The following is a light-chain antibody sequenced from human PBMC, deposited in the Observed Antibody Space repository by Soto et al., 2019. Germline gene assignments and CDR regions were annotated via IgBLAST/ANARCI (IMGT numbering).Light chain of an antibody. CDR3: QQYRSSHLYT. CDR1: QSVSSSD. Sequence: EIVLTQSPGTLSLSPGERATLSCRASQSVSSSDLAWYQQNPGQGPRLLISEAASKATGIPDRFSGSGSGTDFSLTISRLEPEASAVYYCQQYRSSHLYTFGQGTKLEIQ. CDR2: EAA. V-gene: IGKV3-20*01. J-gene: IGKJ2*01.